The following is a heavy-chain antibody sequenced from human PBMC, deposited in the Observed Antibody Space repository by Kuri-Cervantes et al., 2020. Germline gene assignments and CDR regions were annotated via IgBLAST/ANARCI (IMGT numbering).Heavy chain of an antibody. Sequence: SGPTLVKPTQTLTLTCTFSGFSLSSTGMCVSWIRQPPGKGLEWIGYIYYSGSTYYNPSLKSRVTISVDTSKNQFSLKLSSVTAADTAVYYCARETTGLADYWGQGTLVTVSS. J-gene: IGHJ4*02. D-gene: IGHD1-14*01. CDR1: GFSLSSTGMC. CDR3: ARETTGLADY. CDR2: IYYSGST. V-gene: IGHV4-30-4*08.